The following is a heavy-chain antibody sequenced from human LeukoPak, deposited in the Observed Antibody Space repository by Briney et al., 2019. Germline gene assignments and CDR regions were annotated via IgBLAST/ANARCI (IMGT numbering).Heavy chain of an antibody. CDR2: IRYDGSYK. D-gene: IGHD4-17*01. CDR1: GFTSSNYG. Sequence: PGGSLRLSCAASGFTSSNYGMHWVRQAPGKGLEWVAFIRYDGSYKYYADSVKGRFTISRDNSKNTLYLQMNSLRAEDTAVYYCARDGHTVTSGGDYYYMDVWGKGTTVTVSS. V-gene: IGHV3-30*02. CDR3: ARDGHTVTSGGDYYYMDV. J-gene: IGHJ6*03.